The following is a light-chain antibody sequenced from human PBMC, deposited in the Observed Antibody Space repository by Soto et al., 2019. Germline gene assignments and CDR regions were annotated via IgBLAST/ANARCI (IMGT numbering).Light chain of an antibody. Sequence: ELVMTQSPATLSQSPGESATLSYRASQSVSSNLAWYQQKPGQAPRLLIYGASTRATGIPARFSGSGSGTEFTLTISSLQSEDFAVYYCQQYNNWPPTVGQGTKVDIK. CDR1: QSVSSN. CDR2: GAS. J-gene: IGKJ1*01. CDR3: QQYNNWPPT. V-gene: IGKV3-15*01.